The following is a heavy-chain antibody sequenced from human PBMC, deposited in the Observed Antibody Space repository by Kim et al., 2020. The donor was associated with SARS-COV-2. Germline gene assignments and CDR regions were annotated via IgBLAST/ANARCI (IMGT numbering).Heavy chain of an antibody. CDR1: GFTFSTYW. J-gene: IGHJ5*02. D-gene: IGHD6-6*01. CDR2: VNFDGSTT. V-gene: IGHV3-74*01. Sequence: GGSLRLSCVVSGFTFSTYWMDWVRQAPGKGLVWVSRVNFDGSTTTYADSVKGRFTISRDNAKNTLYLQMNSLRAEDTAVYYCARTVAARPPGPWGQGTLVTGSS. CDR3: ARTVAARPPGP.